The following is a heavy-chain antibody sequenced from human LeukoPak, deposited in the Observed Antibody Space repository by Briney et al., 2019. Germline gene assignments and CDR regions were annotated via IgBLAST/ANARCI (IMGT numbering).Heavy chain of an antibody. CDR3: ARGEKYCSSTSCYVGGTYYFDY. J-gene: IGHJ4*02. V-gene: IGHV4-30-4*01. CDR1: GGSISSGDYY. CDR2: IYYSGST. Sequence: PSETLSLTCTVSGGSISSGDYYWSWIRQPPGKGLEWIGYIYYSGSTYYNPSLKSRVTISVDTSKNQFSLKLSSVTAADTAVYYCARGEKYCSSTSCYVGGTYYFDYWGQGTLVTVSS. D-gene: IGHD2-2*01.